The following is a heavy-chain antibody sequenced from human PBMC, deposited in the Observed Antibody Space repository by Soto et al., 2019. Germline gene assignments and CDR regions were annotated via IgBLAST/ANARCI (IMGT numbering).Heavy chain of an antibody. CDR3: TTVLVDTMVRGVTDY. Sequence: TGGSLRLSCAASGFTFSNAWMSWVRQAPGKGLEWVGRIKSKTDGGTTDYAAPVKGRFTISRDDSKNTLYLQMNSLKTEDTAVYYCTTVLVDTMVRGVTDYWGQGTLVTVSS. CDR1: GFTFSNAW. CDR2: IKSKTDGGTT. V-gene: IGHV3-15*01. J-gene: IGHJ4*02. D-gene: IGHD3-10*01.